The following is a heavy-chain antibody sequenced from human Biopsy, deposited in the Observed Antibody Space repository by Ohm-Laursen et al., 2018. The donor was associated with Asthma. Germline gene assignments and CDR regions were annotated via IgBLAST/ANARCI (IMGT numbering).Heavy chain of an antibody. Sequence: QTLTLTCAVSGDSLDSGDYSWTWIRQSPGVGLERIGYIYRNGDTYYNPTLKNRVTISIDRSKNQFSLRLRSVTAADTAVYYCARGWNCGGDCYSLDSWGQGTLVTVSS. CDR2: IYRNGDT. J-gene: IGHJ4*02. CDR3: ARGWNCGGDCYSLDS. D-gene: IGHD2-21*02. CDR1: GDSLDSGDYS. V-gene: IGHV4-30-2*06.